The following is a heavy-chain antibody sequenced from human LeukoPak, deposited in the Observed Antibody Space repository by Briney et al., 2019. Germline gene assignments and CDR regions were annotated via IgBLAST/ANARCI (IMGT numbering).Heavy chain of an antibody. Sequence: PGGSLRLSWAASGFTFSNYWMHWVSQAPGKGLVWVSRIYTDGSSTNYADSVKGRFTISRDDAKNTLYLQMNSLRGEDTAVYYCARGASSRFDYWGQGTLVTVSS. D-gene: IGHD1-26*01. CDR1: GFTFSNYW. CDR3: ARGASSRFDY. J-gene: IGHJ4*02. V-gene: IGHV3-74*01. CDR2: IYTDGSST.